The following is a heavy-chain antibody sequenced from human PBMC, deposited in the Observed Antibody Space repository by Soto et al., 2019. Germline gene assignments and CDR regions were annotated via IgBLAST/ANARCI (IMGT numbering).Heavy chain of an antibody. V-gene: IGHV5-10-1*01. Sequence: GESLKISCKGSGYSFTSYWISWVRQMPGKGLEWMVRIDSSDSYTNYSPSFQGHVTLSADKSISTAYLQWSSLKASDTAMYYCASSIAYYGMDVWGQGTTVTASS. CDR3: ASSIAYYGMDV. CDR2: IDSSDSYT. CDR1: GYSFTSYW. J-gene: IGHJ6*02.